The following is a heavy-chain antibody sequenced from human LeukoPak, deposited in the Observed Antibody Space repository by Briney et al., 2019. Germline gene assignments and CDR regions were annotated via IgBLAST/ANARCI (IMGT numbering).Heavy chain of an antibody. CDR2: IYRDGST. Sequence: GGSRRLSCAASGFTVSNNYMSWVRQAPGKWLEWVSIIYRDGSTFYADSVKGRFTISRHNSKNTLYLQMNSLRPEDTAVYYCGRVGVGAVAGNYLDYWGQGTLVTVSS. CDR1: GFTVSNNY. V-gene: IGHV3-53*04. D-gene: IGHD6-19*01. CDR3: GRVGVGAVAGNYLDY. J-gene: IGHJ4*02.